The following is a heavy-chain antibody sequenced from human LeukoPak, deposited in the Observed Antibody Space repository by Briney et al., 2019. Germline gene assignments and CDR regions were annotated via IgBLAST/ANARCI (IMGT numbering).Heavy chain of an antibody. CDR1: GGSISSYY. D-gene: IGHD5-18*01. CDR3: ARGSSGYSYG. V-gene: IGHV4-59*01. CDR2: ISYSGST. J-gene: IGHJ4*02. Sequence: SETLSLTCSVSGGSISSYYWIWIRQPPGKGLEWIGYISYSGSTNYNPYLKSRVTISVDTSKDQFSLKLSSVTAADTAVYYCARGSSGYSYGWGQGTLVTVSS.